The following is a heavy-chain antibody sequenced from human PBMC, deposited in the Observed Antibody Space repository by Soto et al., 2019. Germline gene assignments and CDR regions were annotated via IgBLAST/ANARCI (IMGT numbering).Heavy chain of an antibody. CDR1: GYTFTGYY. J-gene: IGHJ4*02. CDR2: INPNSGGP. D-gene: IGHD1-7*01. V-gene: IGHV1-2*04. Sequence: QVQLVQSGAEVKKPGASVKVSCKASGYTFTGYYMHWVRQAPGQGLEWMGWINPNSGGPNYAQKVQGWVTMTRDTSISTAYMELSRLRSYDTAVYYCARDRGKGNYNSDFVAPLYYFDYWGQGTLVTVSS. CDR3: ARDRGKGNYNSDFVAPLYYFDY.